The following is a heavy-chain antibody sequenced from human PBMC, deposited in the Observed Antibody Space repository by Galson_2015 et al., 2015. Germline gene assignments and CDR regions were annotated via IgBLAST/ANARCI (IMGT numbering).Heavy chain of an antibody. V-gene: IGHV3-73*01. CDR2: IKTNRDNYAT. CDR3: TRWMDGESFPFDY. CDR1: GFTFSASV. Sequence: SLRLSCAASGFTFSASVIHWVRQASGKGLEWGGRIKTNRDNYATSYGASVNGRFTISRDESGNTAYLQMSSLKTEDTALYFCTRWMDGESFPFDYWGQGALVTVSS. D-gene: IGHD4-17*01. J-gene: IGHJ4*02.